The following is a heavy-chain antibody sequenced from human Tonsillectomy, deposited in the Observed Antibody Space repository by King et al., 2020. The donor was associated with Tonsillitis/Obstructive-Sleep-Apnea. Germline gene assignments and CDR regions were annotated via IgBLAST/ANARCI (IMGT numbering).Heavy chain of an antibody. CDR3: TTASQVRPLYDFWSGYSYYYYMDV. D-gene: IGHD3-3*01. Sequence: VQLVESGGGLVKPGGSLRLSCAASGFHFSNAWMSWVRQAPGKGLGWVGRIKSKTDGGKTDYAAPVKGRFTISRDCSKNTRYLQMNSLKTEDTAVYYCTTASQVRPLYDFWSGYSYYYYMDVWGKGTTVTVSS. J-gene: IGHJ6*03. CDR2: IKSKTDGGKT. CDR1: GFHFSNAW. V-gene: IGHV3-15*01.